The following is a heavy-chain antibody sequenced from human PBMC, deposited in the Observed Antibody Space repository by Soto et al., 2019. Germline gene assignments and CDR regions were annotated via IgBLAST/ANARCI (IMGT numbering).Heavy chain of an antibody. CDR2: SSGYNGNT. J-gene: IGHJ3*02. CDR3: ARDRGRGYYDSSGNFTDAFDI. Sequence: ASVKVSCKASGYTFTTYGINWVRQAPGQGLEWMGWSSGYNGNTKYAQKLQGRVTMTTDTSTSTAYMELRSLRSDDTAVYYCARDRGRGYYDSSGNFTDAFDIWGQGTLVTVSS. CDR1: GYTFTTYG. D-gene: IGHD3-22*01. V-gene: IGHV1-18*04.